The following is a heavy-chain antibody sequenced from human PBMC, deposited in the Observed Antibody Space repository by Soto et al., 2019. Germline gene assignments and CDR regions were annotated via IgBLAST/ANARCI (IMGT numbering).Heavy chain of an antibody. D-gene: IGHD2-2*01. Sequence: PSETLSLTCTVSGGSISSSSYYWGWIRQPPGKGLEWIGSIYYSGSTYYNPSLKSRVTISVDTSKSQFSLKLSSVTAADTAVYYCAGRGSTRQSQYFQHWGQGTLVTVSS. V-gene: IGHV4-39*01. CDR1: GGSISSSSYY. CDR3: AGRGSTRQSQYFQH. J-gene: IGHJ1*01. CDR2: IYYSGST.